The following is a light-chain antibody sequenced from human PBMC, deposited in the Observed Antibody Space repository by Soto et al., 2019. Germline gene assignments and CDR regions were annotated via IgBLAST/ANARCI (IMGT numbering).Light chain of an antibody. CDR2: ATS. CDR1: QDISNY. Sequence: DIQMTQSPSSLSASVGDRVTITCRASQDISNYLAWYQQKPGKVPKLLIYATSTLQSGVPSRFSGSGSGTDFTLTISSLQPEDVATYYCKKYNSAPPFTFGPGTKVDI. V-gene: IGKV1-27*01. CDR3: KKYNSAPPFT. J-gene: IGKJ3*01.